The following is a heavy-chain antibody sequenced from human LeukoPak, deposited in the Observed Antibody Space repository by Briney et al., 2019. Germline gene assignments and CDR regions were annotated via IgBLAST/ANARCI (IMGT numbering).Heavy chain of an antibody. Sequence: SETLSLTCTVSGGSISSSSYYWGWIRQPPGKGLEWIGSIYYSGSTYYNPSLKSRVTISVDTSKNQFSLKLSSVTAADTAVYYCARKIEGIDAFDIWGQGTMVTVSS. CDR2: IYYSGST. D-gene: IGHD3-10*01. CDR1: GGSISSSSYY. V-gene: IGHV4-39*07. J-gene: IGHJ3*02. CDR3: ARKIEGIDAFDI.